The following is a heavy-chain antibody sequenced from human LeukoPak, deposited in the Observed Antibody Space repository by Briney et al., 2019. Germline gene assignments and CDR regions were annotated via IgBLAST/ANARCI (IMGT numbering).Heavy chain of an antibody. D-gene: IGHD2/OR15-2a*01. Sequence: PSETLSLTCTVSGGSISSYYWSWIRQPPGKGLEWIGYIYYSGSTNYNPSLKSRVTISVDTSKNQFPLKLSSVTAADTAVYYCARVVLRSGYWYFDLWGRGTLVTVSP. J-gene: IGHJ2*01. CDR1: GGSISSYY. V-gene: IGHV4-59*01. CDR2: IYYSGST. CDR3: ARVVLRSGYWYFDL.